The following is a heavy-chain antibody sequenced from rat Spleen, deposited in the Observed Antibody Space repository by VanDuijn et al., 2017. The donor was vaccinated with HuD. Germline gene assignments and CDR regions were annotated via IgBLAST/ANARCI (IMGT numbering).Heavy chain of an antibody. Sequence: EVQLVESDGGLVQPGRSLKLSCAASGFTFSDYYMAWVRQAPAKGLEWVASISPSGGSTYYPDSVKGRFTISRDNAKSSLYLQMDSLRSEDTATYYCARRHYGYTDYFDYWGQGVMVTVSS. J-gene: IGHJ2*01. CDR2: ISPSGGST. CDR1: GFTFSDYY. CDR3: ARRHYGYTDYFDY. V-gene: IGHV5-25*01. D-gene: IGHD1-9*01.